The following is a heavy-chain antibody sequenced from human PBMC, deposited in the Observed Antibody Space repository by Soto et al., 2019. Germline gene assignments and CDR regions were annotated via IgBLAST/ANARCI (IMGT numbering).Heavy chain of an antibody. J-gene: IGHJ4*03. V-gene: IGHV3-48*01. CDR3: AKARLWGLKGCSSHNSKAIDY. D-gene: IGHD3-16*01. CDR1: GFTFSSYS. Sequence: PGGSLRLSCAASGFTFSSYSMNWVRQAPGKGLEWVSYISSSSSTIYYADSVKGRFTISRDNAKNSLYLQMNSLRPEDTALYYCAKARLWGLKGCSSHNSKAIDYRGHG. CDR2: ISSSSSTI.